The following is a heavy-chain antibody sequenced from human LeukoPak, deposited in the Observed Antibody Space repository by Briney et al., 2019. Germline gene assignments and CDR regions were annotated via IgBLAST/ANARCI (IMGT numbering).Heavy chain of an antibody. D-gene: IGHD3-9*01. Sequence: GSLRLSCAASGFTFSSYGMHWVRQAPGKGLEWVAVISYDGSNKYYADSVKGRFTISRDNSKNTLYLQMNSLRAEDTAVYYCAKDRRYFDWLTDYWGQGTLVTVSS. J-gene: IGHJ4*02. CDR1: GFTFSSYG. CDR2: ISYDGSNK. CDR3: AKDRRYFDWLTDY. V-gene: IGHV3-30*18.